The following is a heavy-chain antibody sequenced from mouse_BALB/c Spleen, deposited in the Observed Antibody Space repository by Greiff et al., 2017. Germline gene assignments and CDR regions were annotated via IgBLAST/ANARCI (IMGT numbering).Heavy chain of an antibody. V-gene: IGHV2-9*02. D-gene: IGHD2-1*01. CDR1: GFSLTSYG. Sequence: QVQLKESGPGLVAPSQSLSITCTVSGFSLTSYGVHWVRQPPGKGLEWLGVIWAGGSTNYNSALMSRLSISKDNSKSQVILKMISLQTDDTAMYSCARAYGNYQAWFAYWGQGTLVTVSA. J-gene: IGHJ3*01. CDR3: ARAYGNYQAWFAY. CDR2: IWAGGST.